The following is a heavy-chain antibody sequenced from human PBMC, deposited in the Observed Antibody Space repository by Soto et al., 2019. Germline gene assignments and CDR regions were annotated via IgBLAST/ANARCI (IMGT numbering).Heavy chain of an antibody. CDR2: IYPGDSDT. J-gene: IGHJ3*02. V-gene: IGHV5-51*01. CDR1: GYSFTSYW. CDR3: ATGYCSGGSCYFYAFDI. D-gene: IGHD2-15*01. Sequence: GESLKISCKGSGYSFTSYWIGWVREMPGKGLEWMGIIYPGDSDTRYSPSFQGQVTISADKSISTAYLQWSSLKASDTAMYYWATGYCSGGSCYFYAFDIWGQGKLSTVPS.